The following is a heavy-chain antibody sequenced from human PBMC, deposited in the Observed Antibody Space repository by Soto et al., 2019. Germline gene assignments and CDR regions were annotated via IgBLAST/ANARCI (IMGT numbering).Heavy chain of an antibody. CDR2: IIPIFGTA. V-gene: IGHV1-69*06. J-gene: IGHJ4*02. D-gene: IGHD5-12*01. Sequence: RASVKVSCKASGGTFSSYAISWVRQAPGQGLEWMGGIIPIFGTANYAQKFQGRVTITADKSTSTAYMELSSLRSEDTAVYYCASGTVEMATYDYWGQGTLVTVSS. CDR3: ASGTVEMATYDY. CDR1: GGTFSSYA.